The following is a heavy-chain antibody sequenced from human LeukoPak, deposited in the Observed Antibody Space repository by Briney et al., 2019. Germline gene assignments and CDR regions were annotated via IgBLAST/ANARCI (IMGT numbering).Heavy chain of an antibody. J-gene: IGHJ5*02. CDR3: ARQEDVRIIVPRGLTVTPPYFDP. D-gene: IGHD3-10*01. CDR1: GGGSMSSHY. CDR2: ISASGST. V-gene: IGHV4-4*07. Sequence: SDTLSLTYTVSGGGSMSSHYWNWIRQPAGAGLEWIGRISASGSTTSNPSLKSQLTISLDTSKNEFSLKLNSVTAADTAIYYCARQEDVRIIVPRGLTVTPPYFDPWGQGTLVTVSS.